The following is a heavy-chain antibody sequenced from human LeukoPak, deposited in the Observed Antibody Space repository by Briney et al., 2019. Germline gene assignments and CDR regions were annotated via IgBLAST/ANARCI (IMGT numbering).Heavy chain of an antibody. CDR3: ARHRITIFGVVSGFDY. CDR2: IYSSGST. J-gene: IGHJ4*02. D-gene: IGHD3-3*01. V-gene: IGHV4-61*02. Sequence: SETLSLTCTVSGDSISSGSYYWGWIRQPAGKGLEWIGRIYSSGSTNYNPSLKSRVTISVDTSKNQFSLKLSSVTAADTAVYYCARHRITIFGVVSGFDYWGQGTLVTVSS. CDR1: GDSISSGSYY.